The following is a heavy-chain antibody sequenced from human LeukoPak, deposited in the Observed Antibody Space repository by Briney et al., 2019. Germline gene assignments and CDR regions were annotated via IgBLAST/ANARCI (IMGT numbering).Heavy chain of an antibody. Sequence: ASVKVSCKASGYTFTSYDINWVRQATGQGLEWMGWMNPNSGNTGYAQKFQGRVTMTRNTSISTAYMELSSLRSEDTAVYYCARTGIVDTAMVQDFDYWGQGTLVTVSS. CDR2: MNPNSGNT. J-gene: IGHJ4*02. CDR1: GYTFTSYD. V-gene: IGHV1-8*01. CDR3: ARTGIVDTAMVQDFDY. D-gene: IGHD5-18*01.